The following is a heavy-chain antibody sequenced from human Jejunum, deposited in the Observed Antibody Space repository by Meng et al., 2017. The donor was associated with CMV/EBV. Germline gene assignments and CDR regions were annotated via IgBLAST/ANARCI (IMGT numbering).Heavy chain of an antibody. CDR3: VRDRSKETSGYYYGYFDY. Sequence: FSRHGMHWVRQAPGRGLEWVAFIHYDGSNKYYADSVKGRFTISRDNSKNTLYLQMNSLRAEDTAVYYCVRDRSKETSGYYYGYFDYWGQGTLVTVSS. CDR2: IHYDGSNK. J-gene: IGHJ4*02. CDR1: FSRHG. D-gene: IGHD3-22*01. V-gene: IGHV3-30*02.